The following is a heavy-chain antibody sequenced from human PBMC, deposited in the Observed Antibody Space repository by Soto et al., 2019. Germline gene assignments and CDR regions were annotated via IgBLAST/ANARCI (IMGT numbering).Heavy chain of an antibody. D-gene: IGHD3-22*01. CDR2: INAGNGNT. Sequence: ASVKVSCKASGYTLTSYAMHWVRQAPGQRLEWMGWINAGNGNTKYSQKFQGRVTITRDTSASTAYMELSSLRSEDTAVYYCARGGYYDSTRRANLNTNWFDPWEQGTLGTV. V-gene: IGHV1-3*01. J-gene: IGHJ5*02. CDR1: GYTLTSYA. CDR3: ARGGYYDSTRRANLNTNWFDP.